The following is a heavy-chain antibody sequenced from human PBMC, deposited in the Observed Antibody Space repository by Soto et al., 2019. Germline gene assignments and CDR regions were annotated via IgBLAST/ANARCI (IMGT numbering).Heavy chain of an antibody. J-gene: IGHJ6*02. CDR2: ISSSGSTF. Sequence: LRLSCAASGFSFSKYEMNWVRQAPGKGLEWVSYISSSGSTFSYVDSAKGRFTISRDNAKNSLYLQMNSLRAEDTAVYYCARVPTDSYGMDVWGQGTTVTVSS. CDR1: GFSFSKYE. V-gene: IGHV3-48*03. CDR3: ARVPTDSYGMDV.